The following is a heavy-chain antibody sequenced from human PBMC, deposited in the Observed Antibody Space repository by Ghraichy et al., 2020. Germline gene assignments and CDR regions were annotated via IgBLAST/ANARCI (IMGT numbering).Heavy chain of an antibody. J-gene: IGHJ3*02. V-gene: IGHV4-59*01. CDR3: ARDRGLLDAFDI. D-gene: IGHD3-10*01. CDR1: GGSISGYY. CDR2: IYDSGST. Sequence: SETLSLTCTVSGGSISGYYRSWIRQPPGKGLEWVGYIYDSGSTNYNPSLKSRVTISEDTSKNQFSLKVSSVTAADTAVYYCARDRGLLDAFDIWGQGTLVTVSS.